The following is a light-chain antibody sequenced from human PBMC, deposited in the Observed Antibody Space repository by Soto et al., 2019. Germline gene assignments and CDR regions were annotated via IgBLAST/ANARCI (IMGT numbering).Light chain of an antibody. CDR3: SSYAGSNVV. J-gene: IGLJ2*01. CDR1: SSDFGDYNY. CDR2: EVS. V-gene: IGLV2-8*01. Sequence: QSALTQPPSASGSPGQSVTISCTGTSSDFGDYNYVSWYQQHPGKAPKLMIYEVSKRPSGVPDRFSGSKSGNTASLTVSGLQAEDEANYYCSSYAGSNVVFGGGTKLTVL.